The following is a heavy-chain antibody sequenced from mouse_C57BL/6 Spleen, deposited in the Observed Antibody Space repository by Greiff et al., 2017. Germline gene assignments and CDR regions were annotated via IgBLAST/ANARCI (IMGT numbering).Heavy chain of an antibody. CDR1: GYTFTSYT. V-gene: IGHV1-4*01. J-gene: IGHJ2*01. CDR3: ASYYYDSSFDY. CDR2: INPSSGYT. D-gene: IGHD1-1*01. Sequence: QVQLQQSGAELARPGASVKMSCKASGYTFTSYTMHWVKQRPGQGLEWIGYINPSSGYTKYNQKFKDKATLTADKSSSTAYMQLSSLTSEDSAVYYCASYYYDSSFDYWGQGTTLTVSS.